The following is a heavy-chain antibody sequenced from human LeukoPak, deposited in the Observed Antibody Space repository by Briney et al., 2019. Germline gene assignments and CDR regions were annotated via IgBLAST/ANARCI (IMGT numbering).Heavy chain of an antibody. CDR1: GGSFSDYY. CDR3: AREAITMVRGYDI. V-gene: IGHV4-34*01. D-gene: IGHD3-10*01. J-gene: IGHJ3*02. Sequence: PSETLSLTCAVYGGSFSDYYWSWIRQPPGKGLEWIGETNHSGSTNYNPSLKSRVTISVDTSKNQFSLKLSSVTAADTAVYYCAREAITMVRGYDIWGQGTMVTVSS. CDR2: TNHSGST.